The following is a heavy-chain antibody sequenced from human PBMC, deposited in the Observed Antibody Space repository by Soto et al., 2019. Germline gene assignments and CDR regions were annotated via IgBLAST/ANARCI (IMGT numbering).Heavy chain of an antibody. Sequence: SETLSLTCAVSGGSISSGGYSWSWIRQPPGKGLEWIGYIYHSGSTYYNPSLKSRVTISVDRSKNQFSLKLSSVTAADTAVYYCARIIAAAGYGMDVWGQGTTVTVSS. V-gene: IGHV4-30-2*01. D-gene: IGHD6-13*01. CDR2: IYHSGST. CDR1: GGSISSGGYS. CDR3: ARIIAAAGYGMDV. J-gene: IGHJ6*02.